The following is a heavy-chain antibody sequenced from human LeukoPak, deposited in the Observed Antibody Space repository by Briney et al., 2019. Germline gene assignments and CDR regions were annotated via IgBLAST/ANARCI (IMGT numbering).Heavy chain of an antibody. CDR1: GFTFSSYS. CDR3: ARDGDSSGYYVVSY. V-gene: IGHV3-21*01. Sequence: GGSLRLSCAASGFTFSSYSMNWVRQAPGKGLEWVSSISSSSSYIYYADSVKGRFTISRDNAKNSLYLQMNSLRAEATAVYYCARDGDSSGYYVVSYWGQGTLVTVSS. CDR2: ISSSSSYI. D-gene: IGHD3-22*01. J-gene: IGHJ4*02.